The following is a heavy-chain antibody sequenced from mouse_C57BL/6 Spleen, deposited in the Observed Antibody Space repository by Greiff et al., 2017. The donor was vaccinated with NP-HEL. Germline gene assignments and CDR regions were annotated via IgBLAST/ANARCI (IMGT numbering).Heavy chain of an antibody. D-gene: IGHD2-5*01. Sequence: DVMLVESGGGLVKPGGSLKLSCAASGFTFSSYTMSWVRQTPEKRLEWVATISGGGGNTYYPDSVKGRFTISRDNAKNTLYLQMSSLRSEDTALYYCARRDYSNLNFDVWGTGTTVTVSS. CDR1: GFTFSSYT. V-gene: IGHV5-9*01. CDR2: ISGGGGNT. J-gene: IGHJ1*03. CDR3: ARRDYSNLNFDV.